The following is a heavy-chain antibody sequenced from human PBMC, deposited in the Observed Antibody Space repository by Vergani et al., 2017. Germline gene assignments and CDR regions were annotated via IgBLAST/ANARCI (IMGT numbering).Heavy chain of an antibody. J-gene: IGHJ3*02. V-gene: IGHV4-39*01. CDR2: IYYSGST. CDR3: ARWVYAQSFHEKKPIRAFDI. CDR1: GGSISSGGYY. D-gene: IGHD2-8*01. Sequence: QVQLQESGPGLVKPSQTLSLTCTVSGGSISSGGYYWGWIRQPPGKGLEWIGSIYYSGSTYYNPSLKSRVTISVDTSKNQFSLKLSSVTAADTAVYYCARWVYAQSFHEKKPIRAFDIWGQGTMVTVSS.